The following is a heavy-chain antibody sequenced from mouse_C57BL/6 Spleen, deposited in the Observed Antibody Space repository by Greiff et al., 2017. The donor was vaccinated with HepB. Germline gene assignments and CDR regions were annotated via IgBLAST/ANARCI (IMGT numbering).Heavy chain of an antibody. J-gene: IGHJ3*01. CDR1: GYSITSGYY. Sequence: VQLQQSGPGLVKPSQSLSLTCSVTGYSITSGYYWNWIRQFPGNKLEWMGYISYDGSNNYNPSLKNRISITRDTSKNQFFLKLNSVTTEDTATYYCAREDGSSSWFAYWGQGTLVTVSA. CDR3: AREDGSSSWFAY. V-gene: IGHV3-6*01. CDR2: ISYDGSN. D-gene: IGHD1-1*01.